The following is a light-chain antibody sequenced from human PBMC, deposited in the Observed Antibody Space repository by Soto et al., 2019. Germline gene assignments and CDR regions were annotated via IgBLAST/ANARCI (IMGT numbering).Light chain of an antibody. J-gene: IGKJ4*01. Sequence: DFQMTQSPSSLSASVGDRVTITCRASQGIGDDLGWYRQRPGEAPKRLIYAASILPSGVPSRFSGSGSGTEFTLTLSGLQPEDFATYFCLEHNTYPFTFGGGTKVEIK. CDR2: AAS. CDR3: LEHNTYPFT. V-gene: IGKV1-17*01. CDR1: QGIGDD.